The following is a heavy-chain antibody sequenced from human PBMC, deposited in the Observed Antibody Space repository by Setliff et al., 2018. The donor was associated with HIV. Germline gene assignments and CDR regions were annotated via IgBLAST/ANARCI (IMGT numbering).Heavy chain of an antibody. CDR2: IHHSGSS. CDR1: GDSIITYY. V-gene: IGHV4-4*08. J-gene: IGHJ4*02. D-gene: IGHD4-4*01. Sequence: LSLTCTVSGDSIITYYWTWIRQPPGKGLEWMGYIHHSGSSDYTPSLRSRVTMSVDTSKNQFSLKLTSVTAADTAVYYRAREHDYSNYRRLDSWGQGILVTVSS. CDR3: AREHDYSNYRRLDS.